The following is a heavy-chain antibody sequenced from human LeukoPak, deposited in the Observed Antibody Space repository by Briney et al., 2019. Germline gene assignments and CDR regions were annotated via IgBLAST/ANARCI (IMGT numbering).Heavy chain of an antibody. CDR1: GFTFSSYG. V-gene: IGHV3-23*01. CDR3: ARVLRYCSGGNCYSGGLGYMDV. J-gene: IGHJ6*03. D-gene: IGHD2-15*01. CDR2: ISGSGGST. Sequence: GGSLRLSCAASGFTFSSYGMSWVRQAPGKGLEWVSAISGSGGSTYYADSVKGRFTISRDNSKNPLYLQMNSLRAEDTAVYYCARVLRYCSGGNCYSGGLGYMDVWGKGTTATISS.